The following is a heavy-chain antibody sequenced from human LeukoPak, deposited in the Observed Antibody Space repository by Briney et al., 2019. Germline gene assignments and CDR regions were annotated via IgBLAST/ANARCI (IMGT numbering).Heavy chain of an antibody. V-gene: IGHV3-30*02. Sequence: AGGSLRLSCAASGFTFSSYGMHWVRQAPGKGLEWVAFIRYDGSNKYYADSVKGRFTISRDNSKNTLYLQMNSLRAEDTAVYYCAKDAGATTGSYFDYWGQGTLVTVSS. D-gene: IGHD1-26*01. CDR2: IRYDGSNK. J-gene: IGHJ4*02. CDR1: GFTFSSYG. CDR3: AKDAGATTGSYFDY.